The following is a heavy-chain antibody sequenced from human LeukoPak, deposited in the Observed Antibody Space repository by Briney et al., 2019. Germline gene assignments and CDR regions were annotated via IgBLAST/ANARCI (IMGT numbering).Heavy chain of an antibody. CDR2: IRSSSTTI. CDR3: ARAKRNGFDI. J-gene: IGHJ3*02. CDR1: GFTFSNYS. V-gene: IGHV3-48*01. Sequence: QPGGSLRLSCEASGFTFSNYSMNWVRQAPGKGLEWVSYIRSSSTTIYYADSVKGRFTISRDNAKNSPYLQMNSLRAEDTAVYYCARAKRNGFDIWGQGTMVTVSS.